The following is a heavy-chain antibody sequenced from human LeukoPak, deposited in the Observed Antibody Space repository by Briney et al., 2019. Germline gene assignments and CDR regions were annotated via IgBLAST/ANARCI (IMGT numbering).Heavy chain of an antibody. CDR3: ARGRPGRVRDYYMDV. Sequence: SSSHSYMTWIRQTPAMGLVLIGSIYYSGSTYYNPSLKSRVTISVDTSKNQFSLKLSSVTAADTAVYYCARGRPGRVRDYYMDVWGKGTTVTVSS. CDR1: SSSHSY. J-gene: IGHJ6*03. CDR2: IYYSGST. V-gene: IGHV4-39*07. D-gene: IGHD1-26*01.